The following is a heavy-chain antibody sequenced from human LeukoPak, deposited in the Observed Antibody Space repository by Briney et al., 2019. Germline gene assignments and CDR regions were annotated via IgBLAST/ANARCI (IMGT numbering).Heavy chain of an antibody. CDR3: ARGDYDILTGYYKNWFDP. D-gene: IGHD3-9*01. CDR1: GYTFTSYY. V-gene: IGHV1-46*01. CDR2: INPSGGST. Sequence: ASVKVSCKASGYTFTSYYMHWVRQASGQGLEWMGIINPSGGSTSYAQKFQGRVTMTRDTSISTAYMELSRLRSDDTAVYYCARGDYDILTGYYKNWFDPWGQGTLVTVSS. J-gene: IGHJ5*02.